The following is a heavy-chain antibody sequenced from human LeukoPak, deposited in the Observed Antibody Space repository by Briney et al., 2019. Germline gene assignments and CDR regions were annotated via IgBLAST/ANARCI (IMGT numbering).Heavy chain of an antibody. J-gene: IGHJ4*02. CDR3: ARYGGYCSGGSCSRFDY. CDR2: INAGNGNT. V-gene: IGHV1-3*01. Sequence: ASVKVSCKASGYTFTSYAMHWVRQAPGQRLEWMGWINAGNGNTKYSQKFQGRVTITRDTSASTAYMELSSLRSEDTAVYYCARYGGYCSGGSCSRFDYWGQGTLVTVSS. D-gene: IGHD2-15*01. CDR1: GYTFTSYA.